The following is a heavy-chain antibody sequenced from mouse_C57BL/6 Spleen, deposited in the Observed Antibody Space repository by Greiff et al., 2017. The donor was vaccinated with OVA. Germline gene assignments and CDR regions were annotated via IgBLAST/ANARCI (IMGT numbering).Heavy chain of an antibody. V-gene: IGHV14-4*01. D-gene: IGHD1-1*01. J-gene: IGHJ2*01. CDR2: IDPENGDT. CDR3: TTWSTTVEGDD. Sequence: EVQLQQSGAELVRPGASVKLSCTASGFNIKDDYMHWVKQRPEQGLEWIGWIDPENGDTEYASKFQGKATITADTSSNTAYLQLSSLTSEDTAVYYCTTWSTTVEGDDWGQGTTLTVSS. CDR1: GFNIKDDY.